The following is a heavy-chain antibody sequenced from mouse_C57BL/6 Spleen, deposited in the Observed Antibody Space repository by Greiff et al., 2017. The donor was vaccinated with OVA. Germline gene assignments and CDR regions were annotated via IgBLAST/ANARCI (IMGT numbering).Heavy chain of an antibody. V-gene: IGHV1-85*01. D-gene: IGHD2-1*01. CDR1: GYTFTSYD. Sequence: VQLQQSGPELVKPGASVKLSCKASGYTFTSYDINWVKQRPGQGLEWIGWIYPRDGSTTYNEKFKGKATLTVDTSSSTAYMELHSLTSEDSAVYFCSSSSIYYGNYLYAMDYWGQGTSVTVSS. CDR2: IYPRDGST. J-gene: IGHJ4*01. CDR3: SSSSIYYGNYLYAMDY.